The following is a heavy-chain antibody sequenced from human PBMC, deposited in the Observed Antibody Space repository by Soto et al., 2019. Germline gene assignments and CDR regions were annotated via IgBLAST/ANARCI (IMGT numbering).Heavy chain of an antibody. CDR2: ILYDGSNK. CDR1: GFTFSSYG. J-gene: IGHJ1*01. V-gene: IGHV3-33*06. D-gene: IGHD2-15*01. CDR3: AKDRYCSSGSCPSGVQH. Sequence: PGGSLRLSCAASGFTFSSYGMHWVRQAPGKGLEWVAVILYDGSNKYYADSVKGRFTISRDNSKNTLYLQMNSLRAEDTAVYYCAKDRYCSSGSCPSGVQHWGQGTLVTVSS.